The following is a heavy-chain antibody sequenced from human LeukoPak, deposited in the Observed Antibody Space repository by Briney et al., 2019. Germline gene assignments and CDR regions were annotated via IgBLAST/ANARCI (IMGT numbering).Heavy chain of an antibody. J-gene: IGHJ6*03. Sequence: PSETLSLTCAVYGGSFSGYYWSWIRQPPGKGLKWIGEINHSGSTNCNPSLKSRVTISVDTSKNLFSLKLSSVTAADTAVYYCARRRGSGYPNYYYYYMDVWGKGTTVTVSS. D-gene: IGHD3-22*01. V-gene: IGHV4-34*01. CDR2: INHSGST. CDR1: GGSFSGYY. CDR3: ARRRGSGYPNYYYYYMDV.